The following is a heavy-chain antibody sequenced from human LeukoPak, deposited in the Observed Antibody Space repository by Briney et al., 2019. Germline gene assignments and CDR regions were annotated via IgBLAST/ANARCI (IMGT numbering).Heavy chain of an antibody. Sequence: GGSLRLSCAASGFTFSSYWMSWVRQAPGKGLEWVANIKQDGSEKYYVDSVKGRFTISRDNAKNSLYLQMNSLRAEDTAVYYCARVRAHKQQPYRGFDYWRQGTLVTVSS. CDR2: IKQDGSEK. D-gene: IGHD6-13*01. CDR1: GFTFSSYW. CDR3: ARVRAHKQQPYRGFDY. V-gene: IGHV3-7*01. J-gene: IGHJ4*02.